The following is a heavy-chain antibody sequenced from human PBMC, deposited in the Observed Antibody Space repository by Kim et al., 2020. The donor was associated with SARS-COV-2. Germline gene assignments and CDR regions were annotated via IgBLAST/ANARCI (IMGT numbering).Heavy chain of an antibody. CDR3: ARHHMDYNGVALDY. Sequence: SPSFQGHVTISADKSISTAYLQWSSLKASDTAMYYCARHHMDYNGVALDYWGQGTLVTVSS. V-gene: IGHV5-10-1*01. D-gene: IGHD4-4*01. J-gene: IGHJ4*02.